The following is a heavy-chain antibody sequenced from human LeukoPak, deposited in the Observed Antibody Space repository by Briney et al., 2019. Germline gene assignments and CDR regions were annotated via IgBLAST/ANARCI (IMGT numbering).Heavy chain of an antibody. J-gene: IGHJ4*02. Sequence: SGGSLRLSCAASGFTVSSNYMSWVRQAPGKGLEWVSVIYSGGSTYYADSVKGRFTISRDNSKNTLYLQMNSLRAEDTAVYYCARLKPGSRFDYWGQGTLVTVSS. CDR1: GFTVSSNY. CDR2: IYSGGST. D-gene: IGHD3-10*01. V-gene: IGHV3-53*01. CDR3: ARLKPGSRFDY.